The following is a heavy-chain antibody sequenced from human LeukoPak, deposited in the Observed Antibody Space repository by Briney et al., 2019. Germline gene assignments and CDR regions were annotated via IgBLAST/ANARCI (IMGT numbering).Heavy chain of an antibody. CDR3: AKHRGYYYYYYMDV. V-gene: IGHV4-38-2*02. CDR2: IYHSGST. Sequence: PSETLSLTCTVSGHSIINSFYWGWIRQPPGKGLEWIGSIYHSGSTYYNPSLKSRLTISVDTSKNQFSLKLNSVTAADTAMYYCAKHRGYYYYYYMDVWGKGTTVTVSS. J-gene: IGHJ6*03. CDR1: GHSIINSFY. D-gene: IGHD3-10*02.